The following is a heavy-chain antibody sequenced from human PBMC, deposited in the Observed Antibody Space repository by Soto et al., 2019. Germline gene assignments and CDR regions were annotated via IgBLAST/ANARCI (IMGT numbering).Heavy chain of an antibody. CDR3: TRDLGYSSPYYFDY. Sequence: GGSLRLSCTASGFTFGDYAMSWFRQAPGKGLEWVGFIRSKAYGGTTEYAASVKGRFTISRDDSKSIAYLQMNSLKTEDTAVYYCTRDLGYSSPYYFDYWGQGTLVTVSS. D-gene: IGHD6-13*01. CDR2: IRSKAYGGTT. CDR1: GFTFGDYA. J-gene: IGHJ4*02. V-gene: IGHV3-49*03.